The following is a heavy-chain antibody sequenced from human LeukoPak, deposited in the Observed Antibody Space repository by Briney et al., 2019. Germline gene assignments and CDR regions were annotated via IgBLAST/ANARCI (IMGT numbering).Heavy chain of an antibody. J-gene: IGHJ6*02. CDR1: GFTFSSYE. V-gene: IGHV3-48*03. D-gene: IGHD2-2*01. Sequence: GGSLRLSCAASGFTFSSYEMNWVRQAPGKGLEWGSYISSSGSTKYYADSVKGRFTISRDNAKNSLYLQMNSLRAEDTAVYYCARARCSSTSCYRGYYGMDVWGQGTTVTVSS. CDR3: ARARCSSTSCYRGYYGMDV. CDR2: ISSSGSTK.